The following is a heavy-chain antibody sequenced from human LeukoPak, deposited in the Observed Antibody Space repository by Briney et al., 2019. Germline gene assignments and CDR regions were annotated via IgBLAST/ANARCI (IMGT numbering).Heavy chain of an antibody. CDR3: ARSYYDRSGYYYFDY. Sequence: GASGKVSCKASGYTFTAYYMHWVRQAPGQGLEWMGWINPNSGGTSYAQRFQGRVTMTRDTSISTAYMELSRLRSDDTAVYYCARSYYDRSGYYYFDYWGQGTLVTVSS. CDR1: GYTFTAYY. J-gene: IGHJ4*02. CDR2: INPNSGGT. D-gene: IGHD3-22*01. V-gene: IGHV1-2*02.